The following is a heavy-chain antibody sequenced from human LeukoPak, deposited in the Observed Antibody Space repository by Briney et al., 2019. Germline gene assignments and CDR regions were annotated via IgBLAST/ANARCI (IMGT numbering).Heavy chain of an antibody. CDR1: GGSFSGYY. Sequence: PSETLSLTCAVYGGSFSGYYWSWIRQPSGKGLEWIGEINHSGSTNYNPSLKSRVTISVDTSKNQFSLKLSSVTAADTAVYYCARNPPRYYDSSGPSRNWGQGTLVTVSS. D-gene: IGHD3-22*01. CDR2: INHSGST. CDR3: ARNPPRYYDSSGPSRN. J-gene: IGHJ4*02. V-gene: IGHV4-34*01.